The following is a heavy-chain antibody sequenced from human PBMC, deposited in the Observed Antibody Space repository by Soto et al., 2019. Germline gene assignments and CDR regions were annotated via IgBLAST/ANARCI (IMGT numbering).Heavy chain of an antibody. CDR3: AKFAEAGTDYYYYYMDV. V-gene: IGHV3-9*01. D-gene: IGHD6-19*01. J-gene: IGHJ6*03. Sequence: GGSLRLSCAASGFTFDDYAMHWVRQAPGKGLEWVSGISWNSGSIGYADSVKGRFTISRDNAKNSLYLQMNSLRAEDTALYYCAKFAEAGTDYYYYYMDVWGKGTTVTVSS. CDR2: ISWNSGSI. CDR1: GFTFDDYA.